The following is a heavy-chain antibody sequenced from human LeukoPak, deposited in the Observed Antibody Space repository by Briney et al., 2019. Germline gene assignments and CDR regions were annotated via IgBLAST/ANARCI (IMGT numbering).Heavy chain of an antibody. Sequence: ASVKVSCKASGYTFTGYYMHWVRQAPGQGLEWMGWINPNSGGTNYAQKFQGRVTMTRDTSISTAYMELSRLRSDDTAVYYCARAEAYYDFWSGYYVAYYYYGMDVWGQGTTVTVSS. D-gene: IGHD3-3*01. V-gene: IGHV1-2*02. J-gene: IGHJ6*02. CDR3: ARAEAYYDFWSGYYVAYYYYGMDV. CDR2: INPNSGGT. CDR1: GYTFTGYY.